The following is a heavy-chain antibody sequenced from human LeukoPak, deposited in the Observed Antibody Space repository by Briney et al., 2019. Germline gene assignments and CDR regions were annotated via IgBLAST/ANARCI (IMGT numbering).Heavy chain of an antibody. Sequence: ASVKVSCKASGYTFTSYDINWVRQATGQGLEWMGWMNPNSGNTGYAQKFQGRVTITRNTSISTAYMELSSLRSEDTAVYYCARARSIAARRYFQHWGQGTLVTVSS. D-gene: IGHD6-6*01. J-gene: IGHJ1*01. CDR3: ARARSIAARRYFQH. CDR1: GYTFTSYD. V-gene: IGHV1-8*03. CDR2: MNPNSGNT.